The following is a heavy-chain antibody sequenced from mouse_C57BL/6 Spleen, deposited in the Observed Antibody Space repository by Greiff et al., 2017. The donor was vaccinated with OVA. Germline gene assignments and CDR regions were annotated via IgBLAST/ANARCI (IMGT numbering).Heavy chain of an antibody. CDR3: ARMEDYDDDGHFDC. V-gene: IGHV1-55*01. CDR2: IYPGSGST. CDR1: GYTFTSYW. Sequence: QVQLQQPGAELVKPGASVKMSCKASGYTFTSYWITWVKQRPGQGLEWIGDIYPGSGSTNYNEKFKSKATLTVDTSSSTAYMQLSSLTSEDSAVYYCARMEDYDDDGHFDCWGQGTTLTVSS. D-gene: IGHD2-4*01. J-gene: IGHJ2*01.